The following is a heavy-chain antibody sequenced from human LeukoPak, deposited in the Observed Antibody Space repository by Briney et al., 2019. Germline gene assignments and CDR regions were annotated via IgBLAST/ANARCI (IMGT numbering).Heavy chain of an antibody. J-gene: IGHJ4*02. CDR1: GFTFSSYG. V-gene: IGHV3-30*18. CDR3: AKAVNFDWLPNDY. Sequence: GGSLRLSCAASGFTFSSYGMHWVRQAPGKGLEWVAVISYDGSNKYYADSVKGRFTISRDNSKNTLYLQMNSLRAEDTAVYYCAKAVNFDWLPNDYWGQGTLVTVSS. CDR2: ISYDGSNK. D-gene: IGHD3-9*01.